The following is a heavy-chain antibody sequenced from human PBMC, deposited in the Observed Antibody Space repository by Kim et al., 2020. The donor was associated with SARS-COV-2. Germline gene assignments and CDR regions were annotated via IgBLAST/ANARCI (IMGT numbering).Heavy chain of an antibody. CDR3: LRGSYGDALDI. V-gene: IGHV4-59*08. D-gene: IGHD1-26*01. Sequence: SETLSLTCTVSGGSISSYYWSWIRQPPGKGLEWIGYIYYSGSTNYNPSLKSRVTISVDTSKNQFSLKLSSVTASDTAVYYCLRGSYGDALDIWGQGTMVTVSS. J-gene: IGHJ3*02. CDR1: GGSISSYY. CDR2: IYYSGST.